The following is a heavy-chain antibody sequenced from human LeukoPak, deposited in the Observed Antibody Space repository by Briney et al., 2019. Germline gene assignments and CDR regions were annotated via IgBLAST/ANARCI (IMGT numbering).Heavy chain of an antibody. CDR2: IYYSGST. J-gene: IGHJ2*01. D-gene: IGHD1-1*01. V-gene: IGHV4-59*01. Sequence: SQTLSLTCTVSGGSISSYYWSWIRQPPGKGLEWIGYIYYSGSTNYNPSLKSRVTISVDTSKNQFSLKLSSVTAADTAVYYCARDGGYREPSWYFDLWGRGTLVTVSS. CDR1: GGSISSYY. CDR3: ARDGGYREPSWYFDL.